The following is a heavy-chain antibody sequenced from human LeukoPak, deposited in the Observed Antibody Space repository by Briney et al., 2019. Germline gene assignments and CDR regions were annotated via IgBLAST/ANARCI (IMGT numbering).Heavy chain of an antibody. J-gene: IGHJ4*02. CDR1: GFTFSSYA. V-gene: IGHV3-23*01. CDR3: AKPPRRTGQGFDY. D-gene: IGHD6-6*01. CDR2: ISGSGGST. Sequence: GGSLRLSCAASGFTFSSYAMSWVRQAPGKGLEWVSAISGSGGSTYYADSVKGRFTISRDNSENTLYLQMNSLRAEDTAVYYCAKPPRRTGQGFDYWGQGTLVTVSS.